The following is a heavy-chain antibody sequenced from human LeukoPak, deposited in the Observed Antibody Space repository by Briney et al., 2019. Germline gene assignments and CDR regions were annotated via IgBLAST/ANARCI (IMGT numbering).Heavy chain of an antibody. V-gene: IGHV3-30-3*01. D-gene: IGHD6-19*01. J-gene: IGHJ6*02. Sequence: PGGSLRLSCAASGFTFSSYAMHWVRQAPGKGLEWVAVISYDGSNKYYVDSLKGRFTISRDNSKNTLYLQMNSLRAEDTAVYYCARDRGWNYGMDVWGQGTTVTVSS. CDR2: ISYDGSNK. CDR3: ARDRGWNYGMDV. CDR1: GFTFSSYA.